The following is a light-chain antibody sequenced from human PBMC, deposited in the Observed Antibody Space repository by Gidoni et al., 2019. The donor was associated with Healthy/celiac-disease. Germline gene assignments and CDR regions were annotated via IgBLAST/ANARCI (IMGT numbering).Light chain of an antibody. CDR1: QSISSY. CDR3: QQSYSTPRT. CDR2: AAS. V-gene: IGKV1-39*01. J-gene: IGKJ2*01. Sequence: IQMNQSPSSLSASVGDRVTITCRASQSISSYLNWYQQKPGKAPKLLIYAASSLKSGVPSRVSGSGSGTDFTLTISSLQPEEFATYYCQQSYSTPRTFGQGTKLEIK.